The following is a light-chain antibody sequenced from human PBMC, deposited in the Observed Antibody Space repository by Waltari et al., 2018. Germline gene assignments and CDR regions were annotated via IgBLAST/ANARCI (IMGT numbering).Light chain of an antibody. CDR2: LTS. V-gene: IGKV2-28*01. J-gene: IGKJ4*01. Sequence: DIVMTQSPLSLPVTPGEPASISCRAHQSLLHNNGDNYLDWYVQRPGQSPQLLIYLTSKRASGVPDRLSGSGSGTDFTLKISRVEAEDVGVYYCMQTLQTPFTFGGGTKVEIK. CDR1: QSLLHNNGDNY. CDR3: MQTLQTPFT.